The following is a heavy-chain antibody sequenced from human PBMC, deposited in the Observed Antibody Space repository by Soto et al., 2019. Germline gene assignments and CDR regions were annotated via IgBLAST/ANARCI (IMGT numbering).Heavy chain of an antibody. D-gene: IGHD7-27*01. CDR1: GYTFTGYY. CDR3: ARGHNWGLRYFDL. Sequence: ASVKVSCKASGYTFTGYYMHWVRQAPGQGLEWMGWINPNSGGTNYAQKFQGWVTMTRDTSISTAYMELSRLRSDDTAVYYCARGHNWGLRYFDLWGRGTLVTVSS. CDR2: INPNSGGT. J-gene: IGHJ2*01. V-gene: IGHV1-2*04.